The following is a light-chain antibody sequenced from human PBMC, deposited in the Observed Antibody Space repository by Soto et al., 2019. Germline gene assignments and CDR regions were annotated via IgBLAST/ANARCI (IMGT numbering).Light chain of an antibody. CDR1: SSNIGAGYD. CDR3: QSHDSSLSGYV. CDR2: GNS. J-gene: IGLJ1*01. Sequence: QSVLTQPPSVSGAPGQRVTFSCTGSSSNIGAGYDVHWYQQLPGTAPKLLIYGNSNRPSGVPDRFSGSKSGTSASLAITGLQAEDEADYYCQSHDSSLSGYVFGTGTKVTV. V-gene: IGLV1-40*01.